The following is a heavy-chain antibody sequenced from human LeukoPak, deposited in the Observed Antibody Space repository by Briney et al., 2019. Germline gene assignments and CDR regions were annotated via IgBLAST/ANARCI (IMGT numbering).Heavy chain of an antibody. CDR3: TRNWGSDY. CDR1: GFTFSSYW. Sequence: GGSLRLSCAASGFTFSSYWMHWVRQAPGRGLVWVSRANSDGSSTNYADSVKGRFAISRDNAKNTLFLQMNSLRAEDTAVYYCTRNWGSDYWGQGTLVTVSS. D-gene: IGHD7-27*01. CDR2: ANSDGSST. J-gene: IGHJ4*02. V-gene: IGHV3-74*01.